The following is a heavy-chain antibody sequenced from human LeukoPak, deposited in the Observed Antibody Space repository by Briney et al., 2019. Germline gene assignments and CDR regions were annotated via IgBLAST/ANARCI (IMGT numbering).Heavy chain of an antibody. CDR1: GGSISSYY. CDR3: AREKWELRQSAFDI. Sequence: SETLSLTCTVSGGSISSYYWSWIRQPAGKGLEWIGRIYTSGSTNYNPSLKSRVTISVDTSKNQFSLKLSSVTAADTAVYYCAREKWELRQSAFDIWGQGTMVTVSS. CDR2: IYTSGST. V-gene: IGHV4-4*07. J-gene: IGHJ3*02. D-gene: IGHD1-26*01.